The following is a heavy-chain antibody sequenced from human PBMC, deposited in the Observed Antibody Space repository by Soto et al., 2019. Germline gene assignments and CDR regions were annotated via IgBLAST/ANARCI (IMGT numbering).Heavy chain of an antibody. J-gene: IGHJ4*02. D-gene: IGHD3-22*01. CDR3: ARDEDGTYEFDY. Sequence: ESGGGLVQPGGSLRLSCAASGFTFTSFGITWVRQAPGRGLEWVSHINSGGSVILYADSVKGRVTISRDNSKNSLYLEMNSLRADDTAVYFCARDEDGTYEFDYWGQGTLVTVSS. V-gene: IGHV3-48*04. CDR1: GFTFTSFG. CDR2: INSGGSVI.